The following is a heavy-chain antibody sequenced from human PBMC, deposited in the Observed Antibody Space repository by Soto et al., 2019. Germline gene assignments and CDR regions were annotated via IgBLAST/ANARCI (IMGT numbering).Heavy chain of an antibody. CDR3: AKDLGARPVYYYGMDV. V-gene: IGHV3-30*18. CDR1: GFTFSSYG. CDR2: ISYDGSNK. Sequence: GGSLRLSCAASGFTFSSYGMHWVRQAPGKGLEWVAVISYDGSNKYYAGSVKGRFTISRDNSKNTLYLQMNSLRAEDTAVYYCAKDLGARPVYYYGMDVWGQGTTVTVSS. J-gene: IGHJ6*02. D-gene: IGHD6-6*01.